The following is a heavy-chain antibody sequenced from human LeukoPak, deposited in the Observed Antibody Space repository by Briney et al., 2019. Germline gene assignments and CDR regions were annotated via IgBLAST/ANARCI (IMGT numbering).Heavy chain of an antibody. CDR3: AKDKGIAVAGKYFQH. J-gene: IGHJ1*01. Sequence: PGGSLRLSCAASGFTFDDYGMHWVRQAPGKGLEWVSGISWNSGSIGYADSVKGRFTISRDNAKNSLYLQMNSLRAEDTALYYCAKDKGIAVAGKYFQHWGQGTLVTVSS. D-gene: IGHD6-19*01. V-gene: IGHV3-9*01. CDR2: ISWNSGSI. CDR1: GFTFDDYG.